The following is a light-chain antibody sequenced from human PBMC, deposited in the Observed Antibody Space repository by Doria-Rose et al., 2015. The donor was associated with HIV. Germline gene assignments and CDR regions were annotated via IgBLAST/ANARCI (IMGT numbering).Light chain of an antibody. CDR3: QQYYDTPS. CDR2: WAS. V-gene: IGKV4-1*01. Sequence: DIRVTQSPESLGMSLGERATLNCKSNQSLLYTSKNYLAWYQQKPGQPHNLLIYWASTRQSVVPARFSGSGSGADFTLTISSLEAEDVAVYYCQQYYDTPSFGPGTTVDIK. CDR1: QSLLYTSKNY. J-gene: IGKJ3*01.